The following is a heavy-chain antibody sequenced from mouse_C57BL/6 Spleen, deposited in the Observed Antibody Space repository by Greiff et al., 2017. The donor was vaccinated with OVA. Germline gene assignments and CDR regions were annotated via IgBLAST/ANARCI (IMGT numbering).Heavy chain of an antibody. CDR3: ARTPTTVPRYDY. Sequence: VQLQQSGAELVKPGASVKISCKASGYAFSSYWMNWVKQRPGKGLEWIGQIYPGDGDTNYNGKFKGKATLTADKSSSTAYMQLSSLTSEDSAVYFCARTPTTVPRYDYWGQGTTLTVSS. D-gene: IGHD1-1*01. J-gene: IGHJ2*01. CDR1: GYAFSSYW. V-gene: IGHV1-80*01. CDR2: IYPGDGDT.